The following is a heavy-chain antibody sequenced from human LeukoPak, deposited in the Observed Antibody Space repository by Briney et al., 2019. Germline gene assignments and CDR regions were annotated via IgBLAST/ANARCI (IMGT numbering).Heavy chain of an antibody. CDR2: ISSSGSTI. D-gene: IGHD3-10*01. J-gene: IGHJ6*02. CDR1: GFTFSDYY. V-gene: IGHV3-11*01. Sequence: PGGSLRFSCAASGFTFSDYYMSWIRQAPGKGLEWVSYISSSGSTIYYADSMKGRFTISRDNAKNSLYLQMNSLRAEDTAVYYCAREGVIWFGEPDYYYYGMDVWGQGTTVTVSS. CDR3: AREGVIWFGEPDYYYYGMDV.